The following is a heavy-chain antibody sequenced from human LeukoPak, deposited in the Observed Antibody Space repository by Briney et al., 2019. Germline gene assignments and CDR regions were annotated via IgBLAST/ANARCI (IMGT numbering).Heavy chain of an antibody. CDR2: IRYDGSNK. CDR3: AKDDYYYDSSGYFDY. D-gene: IGHD3-22*01. V-gene: IGHV3-30*02. CDR1: GFTFSSYS. J-gene: IGHJ4*02. Sequence: GGSLRLSCAASGFTFSSYSMNWVRQAPGKGLEWVAFIRYDGSNKYYADSVKGRFTISRDNSKNTLYLQMNSLRAEDTAVYYCAKDDYYYDSSGYFDYWGQGTLVTVSS.